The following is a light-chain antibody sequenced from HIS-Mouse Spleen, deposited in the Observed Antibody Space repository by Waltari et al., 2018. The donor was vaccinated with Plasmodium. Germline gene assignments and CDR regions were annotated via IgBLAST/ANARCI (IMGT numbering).Light chain of an antibody. V-gene: IGLV3-10*01. CDR1: ALPKKY. Sequence: SYELTQPPSVSVSPGQTARITCSGDALPKKYAYWYKQKSGPAPVLVIYEDSKRPSGIPERFSGSSSGTMATLTSSGAQVEDEADYYCYSTDSSGNHRVFGGGTKLTVL. CDR3: YSTDSSGNHRV. CDR2: EDS. J-gene: IGLJ3*02.